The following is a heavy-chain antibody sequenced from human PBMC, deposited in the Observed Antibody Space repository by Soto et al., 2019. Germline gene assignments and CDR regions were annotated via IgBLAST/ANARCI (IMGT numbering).Heavy chain of an antibody. CDR1: GFTFSSYW. CDR3: ARVPKEYSGSSDGFDI. Sequence: GGSLRLSCAASGFTFSSYWMHWVRQAPGKGLVWVSRINSDGSSTSYADSVKGRFTISRDNAKNTLYLQMNSLRAEDTAGYYCARVPKEYSGSSDGFDIWGQGTMVTVSS. D-gene: IGHD1-26*01. J-gene: IGHJ3*02. CDR2: INSDGSST. V-gene: IGHV3-74*01.